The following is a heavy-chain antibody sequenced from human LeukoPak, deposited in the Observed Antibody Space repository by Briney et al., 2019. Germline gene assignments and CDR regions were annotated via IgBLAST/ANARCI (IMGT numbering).Heavy chain of an antibody. CDR1: GFTFSDYY. D-gene: IGHD3-22*01. V-gene: IGHV3-11*04. J-gene: IGHJ4*02. CDR2: ISSSGSTI. Sequence: PGGSLRLSCAASGFTFSDYYMSWIRQAPGKGLEWVSYISSSGSTIYYADSVKGRFTISRDNAKNSLYLRMNRLRAEDTAVYYCARDDLDSSGYLNDYWGQGTLVTVSS. CDR3: ARDDLDSSGYLNDY.